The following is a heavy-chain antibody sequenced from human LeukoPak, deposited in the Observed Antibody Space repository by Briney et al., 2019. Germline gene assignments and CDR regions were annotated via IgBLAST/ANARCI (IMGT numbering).Heavy chain of an antibody. CDR2: IYHSGST. V-gene: IGHV4-38-2*02. D-gene: IGHD6-19*01. CDR3: ARANDIAVAGSLWFDP. Sequence: SETLSLTCTVSGYSISSGYYWGWIRQPPGKGLEWIGSIYHSGSTYYNPSLKSRVTISVDTSKNQFSLKLSSVTAADTAVYYCARANDIAVAGSLWFDPWGQGTLVTVSS. CDR1: GYSISSGYY. J-gene: IGHJ5*02.